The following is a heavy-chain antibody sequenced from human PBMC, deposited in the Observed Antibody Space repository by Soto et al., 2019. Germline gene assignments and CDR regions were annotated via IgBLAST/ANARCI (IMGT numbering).Heavy chain of an antibody. CDR3: ARVRFYDILTGNSDAFDI. Sequence: GASVKVSCKASGYTFTNYGISWVRQAPGQGLEWMGWISAYNGNTNYAQKLQGRVTMTTDTSTSTAYMELRSLRSDDTAVYYCARVRFYDILTGNSDAFDIWGQGTMVTVSS. J-gene: IGHJ3*02. V-gene: IGHV1-18*01. CDR2: ISAYNGNT. CDR1: GYTFTNYG. D-gene: IGHD3-9*01.